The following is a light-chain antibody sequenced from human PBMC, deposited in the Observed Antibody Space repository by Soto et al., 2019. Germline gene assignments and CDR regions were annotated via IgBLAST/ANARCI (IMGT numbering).Light chain of an antibody. J-gene: IGLJ1*01. CDR2: EVN. Sequence: QSVLTRAASVYGVPGGSSTISCKGTSSDVAFYNHVSWYQQHPGKAPKLLIYEVNNRPSGVSNRFSGSKSGNTASLTISGLQAEDEAHYYCSSYTSSSTLCVFGTGTKV. CDR1: SSDVAFYNH. V-gene: IGLV2-14*01. CDR3: SSYTSSSTLCV.